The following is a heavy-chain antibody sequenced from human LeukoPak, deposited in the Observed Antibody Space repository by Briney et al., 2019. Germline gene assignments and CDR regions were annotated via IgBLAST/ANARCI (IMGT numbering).Heavy chain of an antibody. CDR3: AKHSRSWYIGYFEY. Sequence: GGSLRLSCATSGFSFSSYAMSWVRQAPGKGLEWVSVISGSVDNTYYGDSMKGRFTISRDTSKNTLYLQMNSLRAEDTAIYYCAKHSRSWYIGYFEYWGQGTLVTVSS. J-gene: IGHJ4*02. D-gene: IGHD3-22*01. CDR2: ISGSVDNT. V-gene: IGHV3-23*01. CDR1: GFSFSSYA.